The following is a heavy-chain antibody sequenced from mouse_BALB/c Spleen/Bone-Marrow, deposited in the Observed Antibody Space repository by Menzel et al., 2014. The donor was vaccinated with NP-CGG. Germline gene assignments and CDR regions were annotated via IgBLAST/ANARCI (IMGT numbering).Heavy chain of an antibody. CDR1: GGSITSGY. V-gene: IGHV3-8*02. Sequence: EVMLVESGPSLVKPSQPLSLTCSVTGGSITSGYWNWIRKFPGNKLEYMGYISYSGNTYYNPSLKSRISITRDTSKNQYYLQLNSVTTEDTATYYCATYDGYCFDYWGQGTTLTVSS. J-gene: IGHJ2*01. CDR2: ISYSGNT. CDR3: ATYDGYCFDY. D-gene: IGHD2-3*01.